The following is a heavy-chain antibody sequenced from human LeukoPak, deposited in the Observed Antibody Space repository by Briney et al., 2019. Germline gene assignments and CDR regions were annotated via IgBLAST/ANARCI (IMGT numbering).Heavy chain of an antibody. J-gene: IGHJ3*02. CDR3: ARESLWLVQGGAFDI. CDR2: IKQGGSEK. D-gene: IGHD6-19*01. V-gene: IGHV3-7*01. CDR1: GFTFSSYW. Sequence: GGSLRLSCAASGFTFSSYWMSWVRQAPGKGLEWVANIKQGGSEKYYVDSVKGRFTISRDNAKNSLYLQMNSLRAEDTAVYYCARESLWLVQGGAFDIWGQGTMVTVSS.